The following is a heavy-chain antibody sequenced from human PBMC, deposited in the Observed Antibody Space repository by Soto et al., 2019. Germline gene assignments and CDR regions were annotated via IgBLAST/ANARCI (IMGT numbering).Heavy chain of an antibody. CDR1: SGSISSSNW. CDR3: AREFTNSSRGLELAYYFGY. D-gene: IGHD6-13*01. J-gene: IGHJ4*02. Sequence: SETLSLTCAVSSGSISSSNWWSWVRQPPGKGLEWIGEIYHSGSPNYNPSLKSRVTISVDKSTNQFSLKLSSVTAAATAVYYCAREFTNSSRGLELAYYFGYWGQGTLV. CDR2: IYHSGSP. V-gene: IGHV4-4*02.